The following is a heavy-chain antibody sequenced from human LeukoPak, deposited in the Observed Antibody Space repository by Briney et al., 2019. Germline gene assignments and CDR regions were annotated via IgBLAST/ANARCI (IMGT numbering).Heavy chain of an antibody. CDR1: GFTFSSYG. Sequence: GGSLRLSCSASGFTFSSYGMHWVRQAPGKGLEWVAFTRYDGTNTYYADSVKGRFTISRDNSKNTLYLQMNSLRAEDTAVYYCAAGYCTTAVCYKGFDYWGQGTLVTVSS. J-gene: IGHJ4*02. CDR3: AAGYCTTAVCYKGFDY. D-gene: IGHD2-8*01. V-gene: IGHV3-30*02. CDR2: TRYDGTNT.